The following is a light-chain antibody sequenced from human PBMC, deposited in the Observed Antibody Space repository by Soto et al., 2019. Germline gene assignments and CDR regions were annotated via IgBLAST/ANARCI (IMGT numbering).Light chain of an antibody. Sequence: DIQITRSPSTLPASVGYRVTINCRASQSISNWLGWYQQKPGTAPKLLTYHASTLESGVPSRFSGSGSGTEFTLTISSMQPDDFAKYYCQQYNSYSFGKWTKVDIK. J-gene: IGKJ1*01. V-gene: IGKV1-5*01. CDR3: QQYNSYS. CDR1: QSISNW. CDR2: HAS.